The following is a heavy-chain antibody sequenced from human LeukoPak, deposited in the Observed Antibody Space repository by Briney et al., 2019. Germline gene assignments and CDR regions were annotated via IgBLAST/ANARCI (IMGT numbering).Heavy chain of an antibody. CDR2: IPYDGSNE. V-gene: IGHV3-30-3*01. Sequence: PGGSLRLSCAASGFTFRTYAMHWVRQAPGKGLEWVAVIPYDGSNEHYADDSVKGRFTISRDNSKNTLYLQMNSLRAEDTAVYYCARDLKTDGYNYDYFDYWGQGTLVTVSS. CDR3: ARDLKTDGYNYDYFDY. CDR1: GFTFRTYA. J-gene: IGHJ4*02. D-gene: IGHD5-24*01.